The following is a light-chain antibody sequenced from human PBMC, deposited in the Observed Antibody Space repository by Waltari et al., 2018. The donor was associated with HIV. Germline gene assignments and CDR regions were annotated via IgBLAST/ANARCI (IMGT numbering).Light chain of an antibody. V-gene: IGLV1-47*02. J-gene: IGLJ3*02. CDR2: SKD. CDR1: SSNIGSDF. CDR3: TTWDSSVTAWV. Sequence: QSVLTQPPSASGTPGQRVTISCSRTSSNIGSDFVYWYQQIPGTAPKLLIYSKDQRPSGVPDRFSGSKSGTSASRAISGLRSEDEADYYCTTWDSSVTAWVFGGGTKLTVL.